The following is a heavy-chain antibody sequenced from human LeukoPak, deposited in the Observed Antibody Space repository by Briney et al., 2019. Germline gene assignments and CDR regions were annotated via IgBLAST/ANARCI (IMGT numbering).Heavy chain of an antibody. D-gene: IGHD6-19*01. CDR1: GFPFSDYV. Sequence: GGSLRLSCAASGFPFSDYVMHWVRQAPGKGLEWVAVIRYDGNNKYYADSVKGRFTISRDDSKNMLYLQMNSLGTEDTAVYYCAKDRWGAVASFDYWGQGTMVTVSS. J-gene: IGHJ4*02. CDR3: AKDRWGAVASFDY. V-gene: IGHV3-30*02. CDR2: IRYDGNNK.